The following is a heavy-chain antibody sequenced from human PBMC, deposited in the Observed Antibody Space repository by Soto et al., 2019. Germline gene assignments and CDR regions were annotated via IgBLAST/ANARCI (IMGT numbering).Heavy chain of an antibody. D-gene: IGHD6-13*01. CDR3: AGWYSSSWTLSFDY. V-gene: IGHV1-2*02. CDR1: GYTFTGYY. J-gene: IGHJ4*02. CDR2: INPNSGGT. Sequence: ASVKVSCKASGYTFTGYYMHWVRQAPGQGLEWMGWINPNSGGTNYAQKFQGRVTMTRDTSISTAYMELSRLRSDDTAVYYCAGWYSSSWTLSFDYWGQGTLVTVSS.